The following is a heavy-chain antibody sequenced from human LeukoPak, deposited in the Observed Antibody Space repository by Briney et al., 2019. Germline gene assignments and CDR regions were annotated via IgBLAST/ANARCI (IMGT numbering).Heavy chain of an antibody. CDR3: ARPRGGYSSGWYGPNYFAF. V-gene: IGHV4-39*01. CDR1: GGSISSDNYY. J-gene: IGHJ4*02. CDR2: IYNSGRT. D-gene: IGHD6-19*01. Sequence: SETLSLTCTVSGGSISSDNYYWGWVRQPPGKSLEWIGTIYNSGRTYYNPSLKSRFSMSGDTSQNQFSLKLRSVTATDTAVYFCARPRGGYSSGWYGPNYFAFWGQGTLVPVSS.